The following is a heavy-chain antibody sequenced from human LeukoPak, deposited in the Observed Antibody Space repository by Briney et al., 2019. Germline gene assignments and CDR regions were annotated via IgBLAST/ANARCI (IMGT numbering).Heavy chain of an antibody. V-gene: IGHV1-18*01. CDR1: GYTFTSYG. J-gene: IGHJ4*02. CDR2: ISAYNGNT. Sequence: SVKVSCKASGYTFTSYGISWVRQAPGQGLEWMGWISAYNGNTNYAQKLQGRVTMTTDTSTSTAYMELRSLRSDDTAVYYCALSIMITFGGVIGPPYYFDYWGQGTLVTVSS. CDR3: ALSIMITFGGVIGPPYYFDY. D-gene: IGHD3-16*02.